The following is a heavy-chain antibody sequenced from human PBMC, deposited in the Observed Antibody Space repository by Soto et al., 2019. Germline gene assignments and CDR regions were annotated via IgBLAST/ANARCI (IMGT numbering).Heavy chain of an antibody. J-gene: IGHJ3*02. Sequence: QVQLVQSGAEVKKPGASVKVSCKASGYTFTSYDINWVRQATGQGLEWMGWMNPNSGNTGYAQKFKGRVTMTRNTSISTAYMELSSLRSEDTAVYYCARQGYCSGGSCYHDAFDIWGQGTMVTVSS. CDR1: GYTFTSYD. D-gene: IGHD2-15*01. V-gene: IGHV1-8*01. CDR2: MNPNSGNT. CDR3: ARQGYCSGGSCYHDAFDI.